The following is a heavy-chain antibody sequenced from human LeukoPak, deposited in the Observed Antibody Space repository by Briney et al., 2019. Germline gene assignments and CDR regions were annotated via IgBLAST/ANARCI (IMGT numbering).Heavy chain of an antibody. Sequence: MTGGSLRLSCAASGFTVSSNYMSWVRQAPGKGLEWIGEINHRGSTNYNPSLKSRVTISVDTSKNQFSLKLSSVTAADTAVYYCARGLDNWSVYIFDNWGLGTLVTVSS. CDR2: INHRGST. J-gene: IGHJ4*02. CDR3: ARGLDNWSVYIFDN. V-gene: IGHV4-34*01. D-gene: IGHD1-20*01. CDR1: GFTVSSNY.